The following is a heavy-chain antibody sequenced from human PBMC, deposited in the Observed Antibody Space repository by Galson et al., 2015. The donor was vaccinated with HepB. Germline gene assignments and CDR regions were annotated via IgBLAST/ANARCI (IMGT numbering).Heavy chain of an antibody. CDR3: ARGTGHYYYGMDV. Sequence: SVKVSCKASGYTFTGFYMHWVRQAPGQGLQWMAWINPKSGGTKYAHKFQGSVTITRDTSINTTYMELSRLSSDDMAVYYCARGTGHYYYGMDVWGQGTTVTVSS. J-gene: IGHJ6*02. CDR1: GYTFTGFY. V-gene: IGHV1-2*02. CDR2: INPKSGGT.